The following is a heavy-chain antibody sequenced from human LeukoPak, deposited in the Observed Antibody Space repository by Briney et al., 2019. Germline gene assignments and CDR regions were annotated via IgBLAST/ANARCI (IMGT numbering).Heavy chain of an antibody. CDR3: AKDRVDGSGSQFDS. V-gene: IGHV3-20*04. Sequence: GGSLRLSCAASGFTFDDYGMSWVRQAPGKGLEWVSGINWNGGSTGYADSVKGRFTISRDNAMDTLYLQMNSLRADDTAVYYCAKDRVDGSGSQFDSWGQGSLVIVSS. J-gene: IGHJ4*02. CDR1: GFTFDDYG. CDR2: INWNGGST. D-gene: IGHD3-10*01.